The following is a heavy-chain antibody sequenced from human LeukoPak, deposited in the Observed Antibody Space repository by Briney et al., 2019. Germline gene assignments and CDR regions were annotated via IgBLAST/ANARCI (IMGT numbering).Heavy chain of an antibody. V-gene: IGHV4-39*01. D-gene: IGHD6-13*01. CDR1: GGSISSSSYY. CDR3: ARISAAAGIYYFDY. Sequence: SETLSLTCTVSGGSISSSSYYWGWIRQPPGKGLEWIGSIYYSGSTYYNPSLKSRVTISVDTSKNQFSLKLSSVTAADTAVYYCARISAAAGIYYFDYWGQGTLVTVS. J-gene: IGHJ4*02. CDR2: IYYSGST.